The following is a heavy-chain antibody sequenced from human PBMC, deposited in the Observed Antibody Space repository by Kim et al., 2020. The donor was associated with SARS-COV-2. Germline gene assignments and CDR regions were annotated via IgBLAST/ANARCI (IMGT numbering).Heavy chain of an antibody. V-gene: IGHV4-34*01. CDR2: INHSGST. CDR1: GGSFSGYY. J-gene: IGHJ6*02. Sequence: SETLSLTCAVYGGSFSGYYWSWIRQPPGKGLEWIGEINHSGSTNYNPSLKSRVTISVDTSKNQFSLKLSSVTAADTAVYYCARYCSGGSCYYPNYYYYGMDVWGQGTTVTVSS. CDR3: ARYCSGGSCYYPNYYYYGMDV. D-gene: IGHD2-15*01.